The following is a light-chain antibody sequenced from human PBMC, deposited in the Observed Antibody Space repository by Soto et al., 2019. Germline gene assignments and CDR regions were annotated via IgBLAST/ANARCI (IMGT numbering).Light chain of an antibody. J-gene: IGLJ3*02. CDR1: SSDVGSYNL. CDR2: EVS. CDR3: CSYATGATFV. Sequence: QSALTQPASVSGSPGQSITISCTGTSSDVGSYNLVSWYQQHSGKAPKLMIYEVSKRPSGVSNRFSGSKSGNTASLTISGLQAEDEADYYCCSYATGATFVFGGGTKLTVL. V-gene: IGLV2-23*02.